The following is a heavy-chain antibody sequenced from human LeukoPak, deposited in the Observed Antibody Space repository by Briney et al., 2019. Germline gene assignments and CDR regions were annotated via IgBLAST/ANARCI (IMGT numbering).Heavy chain of an antibody. D-gene: IGHD2-2*01. CDR2: IIAYNGNT. V-gene: IGHV1-18*01. J-gene: IGHJ4*02. Sequence: ASLKVSCKASGYTVTSYGLSWVRQAPGQGLEWMGWIIAYNGNTNHAQKLQGRVTMTTDTSTSTAYMELRSLRSDDTAVYYCARAAMRWYFDYWGQGTLVTVSS. CDR1: GYTVTSYG. CDR3: ARAAMRWYFDY.